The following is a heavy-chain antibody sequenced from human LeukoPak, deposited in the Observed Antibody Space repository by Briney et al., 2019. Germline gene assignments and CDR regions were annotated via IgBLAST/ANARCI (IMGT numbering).Heavy chain of an antibody. D-gene: IGHD6-19*01. CDR1: GFTFSSYG. Sequence: PGGSLRLSCTASGFTFSSYGMHWVRQAPGKGLEWVAMIWSDGSSEQYADSVKGRFTIPRDNAKNSLYLQMNSLRAEDTALYYCARDFSSGLTPGCDYWGQGTLVTVSS. V-gene: IGHV3-33*01. J-gene: IGHJ4*02. CDR2: IWSDGSSE. CDR3: ARDFSSGLTPGCDY.